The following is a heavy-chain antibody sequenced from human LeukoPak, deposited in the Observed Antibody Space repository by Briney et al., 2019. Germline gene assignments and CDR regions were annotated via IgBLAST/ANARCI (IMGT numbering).Heavy chain of an antibody. CDR2: ISSSGSTI. V-gene: IGHV3-11*01. D-gene: IGHD3-10*01. J-gene: IGHJ4*02. Sequence: GGSLRLSCAASGFTFSDYCMSWVRQAPGKGLEWVSYISSSGSTIYYADSVKGRFTISRDNAKNSLYLQMNSLRAEDTAVYYCARDRDAWFGDLSSFDYWGQGTLVTVSS. CDR3: ARDRDAWFGDLSSFDY. CDR1: GFTFSDYC.